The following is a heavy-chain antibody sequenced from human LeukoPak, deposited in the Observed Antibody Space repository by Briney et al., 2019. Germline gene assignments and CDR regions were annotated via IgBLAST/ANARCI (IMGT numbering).Heavy chain of an antibody. CDR2: LYSGAST. CDR1: GFTVSSNY. CDR3: ASDNYDGAFDI. V-gene: IGHV3-53*01. J-gene: IGHJ3*02. Sequence: PGGSLRPSCAASGFTVSSNYMSWVRQAPGKGLEWVSVLYSGASTYYADSVKGRFTISRDNSKNTLYLQMNSLRAEDKAVYYCASDNYDGAFDIWGQGTMVTVSS. D-gene: IGHD3-22*01.